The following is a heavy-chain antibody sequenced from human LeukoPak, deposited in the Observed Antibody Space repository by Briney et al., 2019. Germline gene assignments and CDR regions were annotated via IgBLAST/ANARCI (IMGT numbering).Heavy chain of an antibody. V-gene: IGHV1-69*04. D-gene: IGHD4-23*01. CDR2: IIPIFGIA. CDR3: ASTAPGVTVVTPSWYFDL. Sequence: GASVKVSCKASGGTFSSYAISWVRQAPGQGLEWMGRIIPIFGIANYAQKFQGRVTITADKSTSTAYMELSSLRSEDTAVYYCASTAPGVTVVTPSWYFDLWGRGTLVTVSS. CDR1: GGTFSSYA. J-gene: IGHJ2*01.